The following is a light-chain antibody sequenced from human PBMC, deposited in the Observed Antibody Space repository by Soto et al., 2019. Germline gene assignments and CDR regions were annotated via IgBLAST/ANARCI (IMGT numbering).Light chain of an antibody. V-gene: IGKV1-39*01. CDR1: QNIGSY. CDR2: AAS. J-gene: IGKJ1*01. Sequence: DIQMTQSPSSLSASIGDRVTITCRAGQNIGSYLNWYQQKPGKAPKLLIYAASSLLSWVPSRFSGSGSGTDFTLTINSLQPEDFATYYCQQSYSTPQTFGQGTKVEIK. CDR3: QQSYSTPQT.